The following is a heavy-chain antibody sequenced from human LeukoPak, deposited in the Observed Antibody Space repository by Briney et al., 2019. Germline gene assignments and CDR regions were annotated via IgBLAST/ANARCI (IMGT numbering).Heavy chain of an antibody. CDR2: ISGSGGST. CDR1: GLTFSSYA. CDR3: AKDFWHPRNPDAFDI. V-gene: IGHV3-23*01. Sequence: PGGSLRLSCAASGLTFSSYAMSWVRQAPGKGLEWVSAISGSGGSTYYADSVKGRFTISRDNSKNTLYLQMNSLRAEDTAVYYCAKDFWHPRNPDAFDIWGQGTMVTVSS. J-gene: IGHJ3*02.